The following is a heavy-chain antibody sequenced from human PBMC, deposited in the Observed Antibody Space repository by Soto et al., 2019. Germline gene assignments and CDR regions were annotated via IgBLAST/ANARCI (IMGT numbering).Heavy chain of an antibody. CDR3: AKDHGRAMIVVVADY. D-gene: IGHD3-22*01. CDR2: ISYDGSNK. Sequence: QVQLVESGGGVVQPGRSLRLSCAASGFTFSSYGMHWVRQAPGKGLEWVAVISYDGSNKYYADYVKGRFTISRDNSKNTLYLQMNSLRAEDTAVYYCAKDHGRAMIVVVADYWGQGTLVTVSS. V-gene: IGHV3-30*18. J-gene: IGHJ4*02. CDR1: GFTFSSYG.